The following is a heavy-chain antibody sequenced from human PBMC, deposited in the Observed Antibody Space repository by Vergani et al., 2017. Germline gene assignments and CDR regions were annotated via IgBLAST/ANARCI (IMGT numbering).Heavy chain of an antibody. CDR3: ARDCPGGGGDCSAGWYFDL. Sequence: EVQLVQSGAEVKKPGATMKISCKVSGYTFTDHYMHWVKQAPGKGLEWMGLVDPEDGETIYAEKFKGRVTIAADTSTDTAHLELSILRSEDTAVYYCARDCPGGGGDCSAGWYFDLWGRGTLVTVSS. D-gene: IGHD2-21*02. J-gene: IGHJ2*01. V-gene: IGHV1-69-2*01. CDR1: GYTFTDHY. CDR2: VDPEDGET.